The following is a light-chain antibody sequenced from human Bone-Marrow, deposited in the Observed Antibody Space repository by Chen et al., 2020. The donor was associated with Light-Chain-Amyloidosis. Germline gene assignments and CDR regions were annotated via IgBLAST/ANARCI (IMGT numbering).Light chain of an antibody. CDR2: DVS. Sequence: QSALPQPRSVSGSPGQSVTISCTGPSSDVGGYNFVSWYQHHPGKAPKLMIYDVSKRPSGVPDRFSGSKSGNTASLTITGLQAEDEADYYCQSYDSSLSGAWVFGGGTKLTVL. V-gene: IGLV2-11*01. J-gene: IGLJ3*02. CDR1: SSDVGGYNF. CDR3: QSYDSSLSGAWV.